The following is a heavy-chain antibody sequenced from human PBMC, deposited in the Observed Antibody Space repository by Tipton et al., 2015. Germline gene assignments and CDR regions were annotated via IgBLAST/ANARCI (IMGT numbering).Heavy chain of an antibody. CDR1: GYSFTSYT. Sequence: QLVQSGAEVKKPGASVKVSCKASGYSFTSYTMHWVRQAPGQRLEWMGWIDGGNGKTKYSQSFQGRVTLIRDTSASTAYMELSSLRSEDTAVYYCARRESIPVAGPAFDHWGQGTLVTVSS. J-gene: IGHJ4*02. V-gene: IGHV1-3*01. D-gene: IGHD6-19*01. CDR2: IDGGNGKT. CDR3: ARRESIPVAGPAFDH.